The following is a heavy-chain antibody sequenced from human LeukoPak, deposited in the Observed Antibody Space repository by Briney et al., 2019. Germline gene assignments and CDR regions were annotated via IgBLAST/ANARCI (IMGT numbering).Heavy chain of an antibody. CDR1: GYTFTSYD. D-gene: IGHD6-13*01. CDR3: ARGPGSSWYVSTHNWFDP. Sequence: ASVKVSCKASGYTFTSYDINWVRQATGQGLEWMGWMNPNSGNTGYAQKFQGRVTMTRNTSISTAYMELSSLRPEDTAVYYCARGPGSSWYVSTHNWFDPWGQGTLVTVSS. V-gene: IGHV1-8*01. CDR2: MNPNSGNT. J-gene: IGHJ5*02.